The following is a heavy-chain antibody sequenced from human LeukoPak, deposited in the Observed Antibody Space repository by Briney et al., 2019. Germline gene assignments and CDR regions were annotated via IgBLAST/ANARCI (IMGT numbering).Heavy chain of an antibody. D-gene: IGHD2-2*01. V-gene: IGHV1-69*05. CDR2: IIPIFGTA. CDR3: ARTPSVPAASGDWFDP. CDR1: GGTFSSYA. J-gene: IGHJ5*02. Sequence: SVKVSCKASGGTFSSYAISWVRQAPGQGLEWIGVIIPIFGTANYAQKFQGRVTITTDESTSTAYMELSSLRSEDTAVYYCARTPSVPAASGDWFDPWGQGTLVTVSS.